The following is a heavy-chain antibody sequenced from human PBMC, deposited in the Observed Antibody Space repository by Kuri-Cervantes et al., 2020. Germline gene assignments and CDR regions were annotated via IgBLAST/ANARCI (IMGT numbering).Heavy chain of an antibody. D-gene: IGHD6-19*01. CDR2: IYYSGST. J-gene: IGHJ5*02. V-gene: IGHV4-39*07. Sequence: GSLRPSCTVPGGSTSSSSYYWGWIRQPPGKGLEWIGSIYYSGSTYYNPSLKSRVIISVDTSKNQFSLKLSSVTAADTAVYYCARDISSGWYGWFDPWGQGTLVTVSS. CDR1: GGSTSSSSYY. CDR3: ARDISSGWYGWFDP.